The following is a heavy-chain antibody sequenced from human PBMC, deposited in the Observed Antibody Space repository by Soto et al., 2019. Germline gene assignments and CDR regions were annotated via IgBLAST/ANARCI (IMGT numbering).Heavy chain of an antibody. CDR2: IYYSGST. CDR1: GGFISSGGYY. CDR3: ARASRRIAARLNWFDP. D-gene: IGHD6-6*01. J-gene: IGHJ5*02. Sequence: SETLSLTCTVSGGFISSGGYYWSWIRQPPGKGLEWIGYIYYSGSTYYNPSLKSRVTISVDTSKNQFSLKLSSVTAADTAVYYCARASRRIAARLNWFDPWGQGTLVTVSS. V-gene: IGHV4-30-4*01.